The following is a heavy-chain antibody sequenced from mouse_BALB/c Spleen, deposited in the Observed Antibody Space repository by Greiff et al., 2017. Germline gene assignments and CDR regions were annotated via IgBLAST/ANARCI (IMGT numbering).Heavy chain of an antibody. CDR2: ISTYYGDA. CDR1: GYTFTDYA. Sequence: QVQLQQSGAELVRPGVSVKISCKGSGYTFTDYAMHWVKQSHAKSLEWIGVISTYYGDASYNQKFKGKATMTVDKSSSTAYMELARLTSEDSAIYYCARGLRRENAMDYWGQGTSVTVSS. J-gene: IGHJ4*01. CDR3: ARGLRRENAMDY. D-gene: IGHD2-2*01. V-gene: IGHV1S137*01.